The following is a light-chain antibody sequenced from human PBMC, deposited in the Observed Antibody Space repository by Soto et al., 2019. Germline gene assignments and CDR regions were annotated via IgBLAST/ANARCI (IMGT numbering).Light chain of an antibody. V-gene: IGKV1-39*01. CDR1: KSIISY. CDR3: QQSDSTPS. CDR2: AAS. J-gene: IGKJ3*01. Sequence: DIQMTQSPSSLSASVGDRVTITCRASKSIISYLNWYQQKPGKAPKLLIYAASSLQSGVPSRFRGRGSGKDCTLTISSLQPEDFATYYCQQSDSTPSVGPGTKEEIK.